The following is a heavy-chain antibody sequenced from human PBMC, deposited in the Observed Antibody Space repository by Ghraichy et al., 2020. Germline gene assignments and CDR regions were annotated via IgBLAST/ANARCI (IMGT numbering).Heavy chain of an antibody. D-gene: IGHD3-16*01. Sequence: GGSLRLSCAASGFTFSRYWMSWVRQARGKGLEMVANIKEDGSEKYYVDSVKGRFTISRDNAKNSLYLQMNSLRVEDTAVYYCARDVGVAGDYWGRGTLVAISS. J-gene: IGHJ4*02. CDR3: ARDVGVAGDY. CDR2: IKEDGSEK. V-gene: IGHV3-7*03. CDR1: GFTFSRYW.